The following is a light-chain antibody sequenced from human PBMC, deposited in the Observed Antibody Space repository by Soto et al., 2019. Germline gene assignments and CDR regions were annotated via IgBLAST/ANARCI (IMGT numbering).Light chain of an antibody. CDR3: SSYAGSNNSLYG. CDR1: SSDVGGYNY. Sequence: QSVLTQPPSASGSPGQSVTISCTGTSSDVGGYNYVSWYQQHPGKAPKLMIYEVSKRPSGVPDRFSGSKSGNTASLTVSGLQAEDEADYYCSSYAGSNNSLYGFGTGTKVTVL. J-gene: IGLJ1*01. CDR2: EVS. V-gene: IGLV2-8*01.